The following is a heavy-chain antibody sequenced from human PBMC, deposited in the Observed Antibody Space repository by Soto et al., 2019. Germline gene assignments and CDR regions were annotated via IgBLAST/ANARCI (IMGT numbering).Heavy chain of an antibody. D-gene: IGHD6-13*01. Sequence: TSETLSLTCTVSGGSMRNYFWTWIRQPPGKGLEWIGYIHYSGTTSFFPSYNPSLRSRVTISEDTSKNQFSLKLLSVTTADTAVYFCAAGEASSRNLAPYYLDFWGQGTPVTVSS. J-gene: IGHJ4*02. CDR1: GGSMRNYF. CDR3: AAGEASSRNLAPYYLDF. V-gene: IGHV4-59*01. CDR2: IHYSGTT.